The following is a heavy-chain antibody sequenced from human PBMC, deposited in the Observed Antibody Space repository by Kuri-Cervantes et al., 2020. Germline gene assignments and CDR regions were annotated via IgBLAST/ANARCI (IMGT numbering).Heavy chain of an antibody. V-gene: IGHV3-74*01. Sequence: ETLSLTCAASGFTFSSYWMHWVRRPPGKGLVWVSHINSDGSTTTYADSVKGRFTISRDNAKNTLYLQMNSLRAEDTAVYYCYCRSAGSGSRDYWGQGTLVTVSS. CDR3: YCRSAGSGSRDY. D-gene: IGHD3-10*01. CDR1: GFTFSSYW. CDR2: INSDGSTT. J-gene: IGHJ4*02.